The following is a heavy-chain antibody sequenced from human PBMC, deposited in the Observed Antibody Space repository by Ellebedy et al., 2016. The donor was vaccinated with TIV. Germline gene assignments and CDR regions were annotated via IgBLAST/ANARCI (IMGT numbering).Heavy chain of an antibody. Sequence: GESLKISXAASGFTFSDYYMAWMRQAPGKGLEWVSYISGSGSDISHADSMKGRFTVSRDNAKNSLYLHMNSLRAEDTAVYFCARDPCSSSRCHDINDAFDIWGQGTMVTVSS. CDR3: ARDPCSSSRCHDINDAFDI. CDR1: GFTFSDYY. V-gene: IGHV3-11*01. D-gene: IGHD2-2*01. J-gene: IGHJ3*02. CDR2: ISGSGSDI.